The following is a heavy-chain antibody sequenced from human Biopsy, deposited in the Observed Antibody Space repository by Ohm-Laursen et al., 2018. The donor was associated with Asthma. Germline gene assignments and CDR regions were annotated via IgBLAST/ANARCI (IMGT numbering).Heavy chain of an antibody. J-gene: IGHJ4*02. CDR3: AREGVAGTHIED. D-gene: IGHD6-19*01. Sequence: SLRLSCAASGFAVSRDYMFWVRQAPGKGLEWVSVIYSGGTSHTADSVRGRFTIPRDNSKNTLSLQMNSLTAEDTAVYYCAREGVAGTHIEDWGQGTLVTVSS. V-gene: IGHV3-66*02. CDR1: GFAVSRDY. CDR2: IYSGGTS.